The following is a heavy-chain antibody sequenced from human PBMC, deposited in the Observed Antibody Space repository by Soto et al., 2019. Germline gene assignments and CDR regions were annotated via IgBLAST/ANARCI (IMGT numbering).Heavy chain of an antibody. Sequence: QITLKESGPTVVKPTQTLTLTCTFSGFSLTNDGVGVGWIRQPPGKAPEWLALIYWDDDTRYSPSLRSRLTITKDSSKHQVVRTMTNMDPVDTATYFCAHSSLHYKKWFDPWGHGTLVTVSS. V-gene: IGHV2-5*02. D-gene: IGHD1-20*01. CDR2: IYWDDDT. J-gene: IGHJ5*02. CDR3: AHSSLHYKKWFDP. CDR1: GFSLTNDGVG.